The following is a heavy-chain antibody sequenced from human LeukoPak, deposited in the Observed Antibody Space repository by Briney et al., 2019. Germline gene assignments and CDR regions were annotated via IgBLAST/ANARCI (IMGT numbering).Heavy chain of an antibody. CDR3: ARSVTAAANYYYMDV. D-gene: IGHD6-13*01. V-gene: IGHV1-8*01. Sequence: ASVKVSXKASGYTFTSYDINWVRQATGQGLEWMGWMNPNSGNTGYAQKFQGRVTMTRNTSISTAYMELSSLRSEDTAVYYCARSVTAAANYYYMDVWGKGTTVAVSS. CDR2: MNPNSGNT. CDR1: GYTFTSYD. J-gene: IGHJ6*03.